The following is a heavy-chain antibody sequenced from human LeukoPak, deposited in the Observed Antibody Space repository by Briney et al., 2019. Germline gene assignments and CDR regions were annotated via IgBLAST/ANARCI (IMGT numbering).Heavy chain of an antibody. V-gene: IGHV4-59*12. D-gene: IGHD3-22*01. CDR3: ARDQYYYDSSAYLFDY. CDR1: GGSFSSYY. Sequence: PSETLSLTCTVSGGSFSSYYWSWIRQPPGKGLEWIGYIYYSGSTNYNPSLKSRVTMSVDTSKNQFSLKLSSVTAADTAVYYCARDQYYYDSSAYLFDYWGQGTLVTVSS. J-gene: IGHJ4*02. CDR2: IYYSGST.